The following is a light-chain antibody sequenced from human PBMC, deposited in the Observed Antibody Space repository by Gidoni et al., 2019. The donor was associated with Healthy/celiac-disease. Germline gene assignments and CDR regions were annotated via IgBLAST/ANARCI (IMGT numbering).Light chain of an antibody. J-gene: IGKJ1*01. CDR2: GAS. V-gene: IGKV3-20*01. CDR3: QQYGSSRWT. Sequence: MGLTQSPGTLSLSPGERATLSCRASQSVSSSYLAWYQQKPGQAPRLLIYGASSRATGIPDRFSGSGSGTDFTLTISRLEPEDFAVYYCQQYGSSRWTFGQXTKVEIK. CDR1: QSVSSSY.